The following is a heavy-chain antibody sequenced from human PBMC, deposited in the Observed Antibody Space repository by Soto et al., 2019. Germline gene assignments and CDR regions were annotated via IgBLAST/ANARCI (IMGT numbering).Heavy chain of an antibody. CDR1: GFTFSSYA. J-gene: IGHJ4*02. V-gene: IGHV3-23*01. CDR3: ARRDMLTGYVYFDY. CDR2: ISGSGDFT. Sequence: PGGSLRLSCAASGFTFSSYAMSWVRQAPGKGLEWVSVISGSGDFTFYADSVKGRFTISRDNSKNTLYLQMNSLKASDSATYYCARRDMLTGYVYFDYWGQGTQVTVSS. D-gene: IGHD3-9*01.